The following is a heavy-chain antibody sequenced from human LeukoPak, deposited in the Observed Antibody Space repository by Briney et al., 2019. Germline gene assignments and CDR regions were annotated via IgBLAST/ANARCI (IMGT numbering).Heavy chain of an antibody. V-gene: IGHV1-2*02. CDR2: INPNSGGT. J-gene: IGHJ3*02. Sequence: ASVKVSCKASGYTFTGYYMHWVRQAPGQGLEWMGWINPNSGGTNYAQKFQGRVTMTRDTSISTAYMELSRLRSDDTAVYYCARVRIAVAGMDIWGQGTMVTVSS. CDR3: ARVRIAVAGMDI. D-gene: IGHD6-19*01. CDR1: GYTFTGYY.